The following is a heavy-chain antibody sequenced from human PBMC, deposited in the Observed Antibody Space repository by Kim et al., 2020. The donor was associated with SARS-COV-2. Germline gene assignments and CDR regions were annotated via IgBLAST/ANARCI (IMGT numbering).Heavy chain of an antibody. CDR3: ARHRRDGNNWGFDF. CDR2: IYYSGST. CDR1: GGSISSYY. V-gene: IGHV4-59*13. J-gene: IGHJ4*02. D-gene: IGHD3-16*01. Sequence: SETLSLTCSVSGGSISSYYWSWIRQPPGKGLEWIGYIYYSGSTKYNPSLKSRVTISIDTSKNQFSLKLNSVTAADTAVYYCARHRRDGNNWGFDFWGQGALVTVSS.